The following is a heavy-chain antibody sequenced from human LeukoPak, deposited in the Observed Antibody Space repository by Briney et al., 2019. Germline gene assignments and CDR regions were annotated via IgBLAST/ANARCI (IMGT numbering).Heavy chain of an antibody. CDR1: GYTFTSYA. CDR3: ARSREGSTSSPISNWFDP. CDR2: IIPIFGTA. V-gene: IGHV1-69*13. D-gene: IGHD2-2*01. J-gene: IGHJ5*02. Sequence: GASVKVSCKASGYTFTSYAMHWVRQAPGQGLEWMGGIIPIFGTANYAQKFQGRVTITADESTSTAYMELSSLRSEDTAVYYCARSREGSTSSPISNWFDPWGQGTLVTVSS.